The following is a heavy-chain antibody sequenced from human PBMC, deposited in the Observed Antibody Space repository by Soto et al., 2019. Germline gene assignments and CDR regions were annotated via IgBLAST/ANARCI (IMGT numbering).Heavy chain of an antibody. CDR2: ISTFGNYL. Sequence: EVQLVDSGGGLVKPGGSLRLSCAASGFTFNSYTMHWVRQSPGKGLEWVSSISTFGNYLYYTASVKGRFTISRDNANNSLYLQMNSLRAEDTAMYYCARRGPEVYCSGGSCYFHYYYYGMDVWGQGTTVTVSS. V-gene: IGHV3-21*01. J-gene: IGHJ6*02. D-gene: IGHD2-15*01. CDR1: GFTFNSYT. CDR3: ARRGPEVYCSGGSCYFHYYYYGMDV.